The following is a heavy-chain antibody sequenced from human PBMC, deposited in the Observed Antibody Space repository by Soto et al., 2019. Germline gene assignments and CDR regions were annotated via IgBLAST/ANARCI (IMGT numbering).Heavy chain of an antibody. CDR3: ASRRPAQCSNTLYYFYYMDV. CDR1: GGTFSSYT. V-gene: IGHV1-69*02. CDR2: IIPILGIA. J-gene: IGHJ6*03. D-gene: IGHD6-6*01. Sequence: SVKVSCKASGGTFSSYTISWVRQAPGQGLEWMGRIIPILGIANYAQKFQGRVTITADKSTSTAYMELSSLRSEDTAVYYCASRRPAQCSNTLYYFYYMDVWGKATTVTVSS.